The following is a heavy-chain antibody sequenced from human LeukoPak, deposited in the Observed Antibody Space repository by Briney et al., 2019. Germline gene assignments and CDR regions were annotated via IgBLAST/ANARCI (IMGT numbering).Heavy chain of an antibody. CDR3: ARDRGLWLGEARDAFDI. D-gene: IGHD3-10*01. V-gene: IGHV4-59*12. Sequence: SGTLSLTCSVSGGSISSYYWSWIRQPPGKGLEWIGYMYYSGSTNYNPSLKSRVTMSVDTSKNQFSLKVNSVTAADTAMYYCARDRGLWLGEARDAFDIWGQGTMVTVFS. J-gene: IGHJ3*02. CDR1: GGSISSYY. CDR2: MYYSGST.